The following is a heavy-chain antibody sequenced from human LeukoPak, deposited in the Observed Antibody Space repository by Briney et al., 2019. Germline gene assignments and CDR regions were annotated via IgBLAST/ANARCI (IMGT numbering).Heavy chain of an antibody. Sequence: SETLSLTCTVSGGSISSYYWSWIRQPAGKGLEWIGRIYTSGSTDYNPSLKSRVTMSVDTSKNQFSLKLRSVTAVDTAVYYCARGGPTVAYGTDPFDYWGQGTLVTVSS. J-gene: IGHJ4*02. V-gene: IGHV4-4*07. CDR1: GGSISSYY. CDR2: IYTSGST. CDR3: ARGGPTVAYGTDPFDY. D-gene: IGHD6-19*01.